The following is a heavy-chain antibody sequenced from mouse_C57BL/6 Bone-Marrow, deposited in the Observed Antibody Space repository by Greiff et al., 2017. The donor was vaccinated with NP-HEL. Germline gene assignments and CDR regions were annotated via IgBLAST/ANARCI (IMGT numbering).Heavy chain of an antibody. J-gene: IGHJ3*01. CDR1: GFNIKDYY. D-gene: IGHD1-1*01. CDR2: INPEDGDT. CDR3: TYYWFAY. V-gene: IGHV14-1*01. Sequence: EVKLLESGAELVRPGASVKLSCTASGFNIKDYYMHWVKQRPEQGLEWIGRINPEDGDTEYAPKFQGKATMTVDTSSNTAYLQLRSLTSYYSAVYYCTYYWFAYWGQGTLVTVSA.